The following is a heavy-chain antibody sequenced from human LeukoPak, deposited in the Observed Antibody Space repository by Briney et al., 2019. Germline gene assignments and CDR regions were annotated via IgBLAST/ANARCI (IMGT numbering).Heavy chain of an antibody. V-gene: IGHV3-7*03. D-gene: IGHD2-15*01. J-gene: IGHJ6*03. CDR3: ARVVPCSSSSCYSLHYYMDV. Sequence: PGGSLRLSCAASGFTFSNNWLTWVRQAPGKGRARVAKIKEDGSETYYVDSVRGRFIVSRDNAKNSLYLQMSRLRAADTAIYYCARVVPCSSSSCYSLHYYMDVWGKGTTVTVSS. CDR2: IKEDGSET. CDR1: GFTFSNNW.